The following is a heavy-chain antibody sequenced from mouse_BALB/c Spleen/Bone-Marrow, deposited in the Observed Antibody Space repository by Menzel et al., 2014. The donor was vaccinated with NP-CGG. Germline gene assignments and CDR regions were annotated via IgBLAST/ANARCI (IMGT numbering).Heavy chain of an antibody. J-gene: IGHJ2*01. CDR1: GYTFTDYN. V-gene: IGHV1S29*02. CDR3: ARLGREY. Sequence: VQGVESGPELVKPGSSVKISCKASGYTFTDYNMHWVKQSHGKSLGWIGYIYPYNGGTGYNQKFKSKATLTVDNSSSTAYMELRSLTAEDSAVYYCARLGREYWGQGTTLTVSS. D-gene: IGHD4-1*01. CDR2: IYPYNGGT.